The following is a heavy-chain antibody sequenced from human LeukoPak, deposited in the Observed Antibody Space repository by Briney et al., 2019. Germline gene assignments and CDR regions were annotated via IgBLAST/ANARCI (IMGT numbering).Heavy chain of an antibody. J-gene: IGHJ4*02. Sequence: LETLFLTCTVSGGSISSTSYYWGCIRQPPKKGLEWIGSIYYSGSSYYNPSLKSRVTISVDTSKNQVSLKLSSVTAADTAVYYCARIPRGTDYFDYCGRGNLVSVSS. V-gene: IGHV4-39*01. CDR1: GGSISSTSYY. D-gene: IGHD1-1*01. CDR2: IYYSGSS. CDR3: ARIPRGTDYFDY.